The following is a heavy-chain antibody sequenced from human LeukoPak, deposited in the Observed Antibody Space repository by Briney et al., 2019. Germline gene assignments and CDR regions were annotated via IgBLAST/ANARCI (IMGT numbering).Heavy chain of an antibody. CDR3: ARGEVVLWFGEQVDY. D-gene: IGHD3-10*01. J-gene: IGHJ4*02. CDR1: GFTVSSNY. V-gene: IGHV3-66*01. CDR2: IYSGGST. Sequence: GGSLRLSCAASGFTVSSNYMSWVRQAPGRGLEWVSVIYSGGSTYYADSVKGRFTISRDNSKNTLYLQMNSLRAEDTAVYYCARGEVVLWFGEQVDYWGQGTLVTVSS.